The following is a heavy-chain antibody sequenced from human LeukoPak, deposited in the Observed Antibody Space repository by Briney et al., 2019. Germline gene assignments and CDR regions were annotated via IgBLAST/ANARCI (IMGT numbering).Heavy chain of an antibody. V-gene: IGHV4-59*08. Sequence: SETLSLTCTVSGGSISSYYWSWIRQPPGKGLEWIGYIYYSGSTNYNPSLKSRVTISVDTSQNQFSLKLSSVTAPDTAVYYCARPTSSSSGFWFDPWGQGTLVTVSS. CDR3: ARPTSSSSGFWFDP. CDR2: IYYSGST. J-gene: IGHJ5*02. CDR1: GGSISSYY. D-gene: IGHD6-13*01.